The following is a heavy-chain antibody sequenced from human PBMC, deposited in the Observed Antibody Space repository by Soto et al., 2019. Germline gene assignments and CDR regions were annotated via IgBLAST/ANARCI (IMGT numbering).Heavy chain of an antibody. CDR2: MFYSGST. Sequence: SETLSLTCAVSGYSISNTNWWGWIRQPPGKGLEWIGYMFYSGSTYYNPSLRSRVTMSLDRSKNQFSLKLSSVTAADTAVYYCARVPDYWGQGILVTVSS. CDR1: GYSISNTNW. D-gene: IGHD2-2*01. J-gene: IGHJ4*02. V-gene: IGHV4-28*03. CDR3: ARVPDY.